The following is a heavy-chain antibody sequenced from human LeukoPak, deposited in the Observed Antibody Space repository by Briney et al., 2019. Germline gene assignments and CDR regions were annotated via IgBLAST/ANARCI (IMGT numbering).Heavy chain of an antibody. CDR1: GGSISSGGYY. CDR2: IYYSGST. V-gene: IGHV4-31*03. D-gene: IGHD2-15*01. CDR3: ARAPIYCSGGSYYYYYYGMDV. J-gene: IGHJ6*02. Sequence: SETLSLTCTVSGGSISSGGYYWSWIRQHPGKGLEWIGYIYYSGSTYYNPSLKSRVTISVDTSKNQFSLKLSSVTAADTAVYYCARAPIYCSGGSYYYYYYGMDVWGQGTTVTVSS.